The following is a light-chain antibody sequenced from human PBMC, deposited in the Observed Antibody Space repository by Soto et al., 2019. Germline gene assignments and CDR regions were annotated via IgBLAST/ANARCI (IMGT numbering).Light chain of an antibody. V-gene: IGKV3-15*01. CDR3: QQYDNWPWT. Sequence: EIEMIQFAARLSVSRVERASLSCRASQSVSSNLAWYQQRPGQAPRLLIHGASTRAPGFPARFSGSGSGTDFTLSISSLQSEDFAVYYCQQYDNWPWTFGLGTKVDIK. J-gene: IGKJ1*01. CDR1: QSVSSN. CDR2: GAS.